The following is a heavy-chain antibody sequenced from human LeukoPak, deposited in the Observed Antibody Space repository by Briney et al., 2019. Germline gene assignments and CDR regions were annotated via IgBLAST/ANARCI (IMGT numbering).Heavy chain of an antibody. J-gene: IGHJ5*02. CDR2: MNPDSGNT. Sequence: ASVKVSCKASGYTFTIYDINWVRQAAGQGLEWMGWMNPDSGNTDFAQKFQGRVTMTRNTSISTACMELSSLTSEDTAVYYCAVHLPGDYLDPWGQGTLVTVSS. D-gene: IGHD4-17*01. CDR3: AVHLPGDYLDP. V-gene: IGHV1-8*01. CDR1: GYTFTIYD.